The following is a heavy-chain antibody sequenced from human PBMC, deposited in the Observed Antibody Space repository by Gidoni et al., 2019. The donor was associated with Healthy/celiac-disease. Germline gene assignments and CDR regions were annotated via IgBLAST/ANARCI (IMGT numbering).Heavy chain of an antibody. V-gene: IGHV3-30-3*01. D-gene: IGHD1-26*01. J-gene: IGHJ6*02. CDR3: ARGGSYLNYYYYGMDV. CDR2: ISYDGSNK. Sequence: QVQLVASGGGVVQPGRSLRLSCSAAGFPFRTYAMPWVRQAPGKGLEWVAVISYDGSNKYYADSVKGRFTISRDNSKNTLYLQMNSLRAEDTAVYYCARGGSYLNYYYYGMDVWGQGTTVTVSS. CDR1: GFPFRTYA.